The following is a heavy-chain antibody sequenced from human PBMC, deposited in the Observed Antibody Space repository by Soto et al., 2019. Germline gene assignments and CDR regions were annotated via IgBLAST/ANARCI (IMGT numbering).Heavy chain of an antibody. Sequence: GASVKVSCKASGYTFTSYAMHWVRQAPGQRLEWMGWINAGNGNTKYSQKFQGRVTITRDTSASTAYMELSSLRSEDTAVYYCARDRPYGSGSYYNYWFDPWGQGTLVTVSS. CDR1: GYTFTSYA. CDR3: ARDRPYGSGSYYNYWFDP. D-gene: IGHD3-10*01. V-gene: IGHV1-3*01. J-gene: IGHJ5*02. CDR2: INAGNGNT.